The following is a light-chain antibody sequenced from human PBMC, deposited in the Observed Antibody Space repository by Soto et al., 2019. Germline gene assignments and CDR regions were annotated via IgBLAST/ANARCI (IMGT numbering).Light chain of an antibody. CDR1: QSVSSN. J-gene: IGKJ1*01. V-gene: IGKV3-15*01. CDR3: QQYNNWPRT. Sequence: EVVMTQSPDTLSVSPGERATLSCRASQSVSSNLAWYQQKLGQAPRLLIYSASTRATGISARFSGSGSGTAFTLTISSLQSEDFAIYYCQQYNNWPRTFGQGTKVDIK. CDR2: SAS.